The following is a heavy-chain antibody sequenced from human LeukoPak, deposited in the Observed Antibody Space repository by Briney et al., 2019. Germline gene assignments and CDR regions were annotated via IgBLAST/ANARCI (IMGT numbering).Heavy chain of an antibody. CDR2: VSNDGTYT. D-gene: IGHD2-21*02. CDR3: AITVDCRATTDCYSYFHH. J-gene: IGHJ1*01. CDR1: GFTFSSYF. V-gene: IGHV3-74*03. Sequence: GGSLRLSCAASGFTFSSYFMHWVCHAPGKGLAWVSRVSNDGTYTEYADSVKGRFTISRDNAKDTLYLQVNSLRAEDTAVYYCAITVDCRATTDCYSYFHHWGQGTLVTVSS.